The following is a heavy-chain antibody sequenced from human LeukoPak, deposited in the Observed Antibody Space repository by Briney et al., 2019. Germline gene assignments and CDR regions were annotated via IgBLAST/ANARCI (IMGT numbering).Heavy chain of an antibody. J-gene: IGHJ4*02. CDR3: AKDAHIIGSYTDY. D-gene: IGHD1-26*01. CDR2: ISYDGSNK. Sequence: GGSLRLSCAASGFTFSSYAMHWVRQAPGKGLEWVAVISYDGSNKYYADSVKGRFTISRDNSKNTLYLQMNSLRAEDTAVYYCAKDAHIIGSYTDYWGQGTLVTVSS. V-gene: IGHV3-30*04. CDR1: GFTFSSYA.